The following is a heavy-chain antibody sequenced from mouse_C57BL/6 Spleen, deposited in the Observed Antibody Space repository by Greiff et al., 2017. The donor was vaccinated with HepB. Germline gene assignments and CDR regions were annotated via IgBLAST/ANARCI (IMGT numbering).Heavy chain of an antibody. CDR1: GYAFSSSW. D-gene: IGHD4-1*01. V-gene: IGHV1-82*01. Sequence: VQLQQSGPELVKPGASVKISCKASGYAFSSSWMNWVKQRPGKGLEWIGRIYPGDGDTNYNGKFKGKATLTADKSSSTAYMQLSSLTSEDSAVYFCARSLWDGDYWGQGTTLTVSS. CDR2: IYPGDGDT. CDR3: ARSLWDGDY. J-gene: IGHJ2*01.